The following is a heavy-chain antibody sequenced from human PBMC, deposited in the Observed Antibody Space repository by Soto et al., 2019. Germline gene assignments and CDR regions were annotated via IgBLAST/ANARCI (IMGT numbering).Heavy chain of an antibody. CDR1: GFTFSEYY. CDR2: ITSSSRYT. J-gene: IGHJ6*02. Sequence: VQLVESGGGLVQPGGSLRLSCAASGFTFSEYYMSWIRQAPGKGLEWVSYITSSSRYTNYADSVKGRFTMSRDNAKNSLYLQMNSLRAEDTAVYYCARGGHTYGSEYYYAMDVWGQGTTVTVSS. D-gene: IGHD3-10*01. V-gene: IGHV3-11*06. CDR3: ARGGHTYGSEYYYAMDV.